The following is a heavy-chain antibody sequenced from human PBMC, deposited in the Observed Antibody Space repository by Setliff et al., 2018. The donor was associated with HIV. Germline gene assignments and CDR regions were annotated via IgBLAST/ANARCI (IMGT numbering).Heavy chain of an antibody. J-gene: IGHJ3*02. CDR1: GYSFTSSG. D-gene: IGHD6-13*01. V-gene: IGHV1-18*01. CDR2: ISAYNGNT. CDR3: ARDQVAFIAAAGTGECAFDI. Sequence: GASVKVSCKASGYSFTSSGVSWVRQAPGQGLEWMGRISAYNGNTNYAQKIQGRVTMTTDTSTSTAYMELRSLRSDHTAVYYCARDQVAFIAAAGTGECAFDIWGQGTMVTVSS.